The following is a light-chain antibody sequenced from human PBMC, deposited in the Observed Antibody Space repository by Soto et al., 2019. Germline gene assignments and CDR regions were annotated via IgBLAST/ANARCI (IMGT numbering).Light chain of an antibody. CDR1: QSVSSY. V-gene: IGKV3-11*01. CDR3: QQRSNWPRIT. CDR2: DAS. J-gene: IGKJ3*01. Sequence: EIVLTQSPATLSLSPGERATLSCGASQSVSSYLAWYQQKPGQAPRLLIYDASNRATGIPARFSGSGSGTDFTLTISILEPEDFAVYYCQQRSNWPRITFGPGTKVDIK.